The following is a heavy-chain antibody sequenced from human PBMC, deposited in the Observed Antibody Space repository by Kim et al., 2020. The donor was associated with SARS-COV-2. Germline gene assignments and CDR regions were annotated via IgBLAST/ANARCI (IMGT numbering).Heavy chain of an antibody. CDR2: ISWNSGSI. D-gene: IGHD3-10*01. CDR1: GFTFDDYA. CDR3: AKDRLGVRGVITWYYYYGMDV. J-gene: IGHJ6*02. Sequence: GGSLRLSCAASGFTFDDYAMHWVRQAPGKGLEWVSGISWNSGSIGYADSVKGRFTISRDNAKNSLYLQMNSLRAEDTALYYCAKDRLGVRGVITWYYYYGMDVWGQGTTVTVSS. V-gene: IGHV3-9*01.